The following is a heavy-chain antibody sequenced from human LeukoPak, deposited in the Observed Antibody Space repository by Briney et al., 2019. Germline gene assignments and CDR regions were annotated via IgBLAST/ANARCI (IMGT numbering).Heavy chain of an antibody. V-gene: IGHV3-9*01. D-gene: IGHD4-23*01. CDR2: ISWNSGSI. J-gene: IGHJ4*02. CDR1: GFTFDDYA. CDR3: AKDDSYGVNSNFDY. Sequence: GRSLRLSCAASGFTFDDYAMHWVRQAPGKGLEWVSGISWNSGSIEYADSVKGRFTISRDNAKNPLYLQMNSLRAEDTALYYCAKDDSYGVNSNFDYWGQGTLVTVSS.